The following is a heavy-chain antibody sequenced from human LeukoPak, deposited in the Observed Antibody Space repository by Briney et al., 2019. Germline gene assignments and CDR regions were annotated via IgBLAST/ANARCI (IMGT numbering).Heavy chain of an antibody. J-gene: IGHJ4*02. CDR3: AKDISYDFRPGAIFDY. Sequence: GGSLRLSCAASGFTFSSYAMSWVRQAPGKGLEWVSGISWNSGSIGYADSVKGRFTISRDNAKNSLYLQMNSLRAEDTALYYCAKDISYDFRPGAIFDYWGQGTLVTVSS. V-gene: IGHV3-9*01. CDR1: GFTFSSYA. D-gene: IGHD3-3*01. CDR2: ISWNSGSI.